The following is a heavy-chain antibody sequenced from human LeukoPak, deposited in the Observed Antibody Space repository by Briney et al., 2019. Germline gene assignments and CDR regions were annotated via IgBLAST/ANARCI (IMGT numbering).Heavy chain of an antibody. CDR1: GFAFSGYG. J-gene: IGHJ4*02. D-gene: IGHD3-9*01. CDR2: IWYDGSNK. Sequence: GGSLRLSCAASGFAFSGYGMHWVRQAPGKGLEWVAVIWYDGSNKYYADSVKGRFTISRDNSKNTLYLQMNSLRAENTAVYYCARDPDYVLRYFDWLFPDYWGQGTLVTVSS. CDR3: ARDPDYVLRYFDWLFPDY. V-gene: IGHV3-30*19.